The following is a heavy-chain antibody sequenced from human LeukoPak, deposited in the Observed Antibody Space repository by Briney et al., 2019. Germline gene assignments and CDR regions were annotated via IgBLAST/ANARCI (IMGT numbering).Heavy chain of an antibody. CDR2: ISSSSSYI. CDR1: GFTFSRYS. J-gene: IGHJ5*02. Sequence: WGSLRLSCAASGFTFSRYSMNWVRQAPRKGLEWVSSISSSSSYIYYADSVKGRFTISRDNAKNSLYLQMNSLRAEDTAVYYCASSSPNWFDPWGQGTLGTVSS. D-gene: IGHD2-2*01. CDR3: ASSSPNWFDP. V-gene: IGHV3-21*01.